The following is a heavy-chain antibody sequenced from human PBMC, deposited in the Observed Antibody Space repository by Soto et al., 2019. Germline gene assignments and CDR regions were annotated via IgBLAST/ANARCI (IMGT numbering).Heavy chain of an antibody. Sequence: QVQLQESGPGLVKPSETLSLTCTVSGGSISSYYWSWIRQPPGKGLEWIGYIYYSGSTNYNPSLMSRGTIAVDTSKNQFSLKLSSVTAADTAVYYCARHRHYYGSGSFDYWGQGTLVTVSS. J-gene: IGHJ4*02. CDR3: ARHRHYYGSGSFDY. CDR1: GGSISSYY. CDR2: IYYSGST. V-gene: IGHV4-59*08. D-gene: IGHD3-10*01.